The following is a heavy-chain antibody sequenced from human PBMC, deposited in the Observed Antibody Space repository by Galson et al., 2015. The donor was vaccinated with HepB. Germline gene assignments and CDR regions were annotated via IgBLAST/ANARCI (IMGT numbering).Heavy chain of an antibody. Sequence: SLRLSCAASGFTFSSYGMHWVRQAPGKGLEWVAFIRYDGSNKYYADSVKGRFTISRDNSKNTLYLQMNSLRAEDTAVYYCAKDKIEVSRHSPIDYWGQGTLVTVSS. CDR1: GFTFSSYG. CDR2: IRYDGSNK. J-gene: IGHJ4*02. V-gene: IGHV3-30*02. D-gene: IGHD1-14*01. CDR3: AKDKIEVSRHSPIDY.